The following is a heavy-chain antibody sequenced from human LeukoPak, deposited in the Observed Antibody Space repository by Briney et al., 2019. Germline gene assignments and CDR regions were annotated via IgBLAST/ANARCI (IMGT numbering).Heavy chain of an antibody. D-gene: IGHD2-21*01. V-gene: IGHV1-2*02. CDR1: GYTFTGYY. Sequence: ASVKVSCKASGYTFTGYYMHWVRQAPGQGLEWMGWINPNSGGTNYAQKFQGRVTMTRDTSISTAYMELSSLRSEDTAVYYCARGDGLSRHFDYWGQGTLVTVSS. CDR2: INPNSGGT. J-gene: IGHJ4*02. CDR3: ARGDGLSRHFDY.